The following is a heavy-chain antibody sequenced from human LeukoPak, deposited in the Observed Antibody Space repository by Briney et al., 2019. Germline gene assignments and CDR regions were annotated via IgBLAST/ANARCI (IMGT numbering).Heavy chain of an antibody. CDR1: GYTFTSYG. CDR3: ARLPGYYDSSGYLR. CDR2: ISAYNGNT. D-gene: IGHD3-22*01. V-gene: IGHV1-18*01. J-gene: IGHJ4*02. Sequence: ASVKVFCKAYGYTFTSYGISWVRQAPGQGLEWMGWISAYNGNTNYAQKLQGRVTMTTDTSTSTAYMELRNLRSDDTAVYYCARLPGYYDSSGYLRWGQGTLVTVSS.